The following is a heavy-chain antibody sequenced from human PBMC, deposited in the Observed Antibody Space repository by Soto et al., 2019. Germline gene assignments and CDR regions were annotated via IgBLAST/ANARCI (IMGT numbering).Heavy chain of an antibody. Sequence: SETLSLTCTVPGGSISSYYWSWIRQPPGKGLEWIGYIYYSGSTNYNPSPKSRVTISVDTSKNQFSLKLSSVTAADTAVYYCARVVSAAAGPGTLTYYFDYWGQGTLVTVSS. CDR2: IYYSGST. CDR1: GGSISSYY. J-gene: IGHJ4*02. D-gene: IGHD6-13*01. V-gene: IGHV4-59*01. CDR3: ARVVSAAAGPGTLTYYFDY.